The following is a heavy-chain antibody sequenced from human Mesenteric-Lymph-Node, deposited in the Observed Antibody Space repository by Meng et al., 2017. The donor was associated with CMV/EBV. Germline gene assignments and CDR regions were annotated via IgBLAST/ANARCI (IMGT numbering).Heavy chain of an antibody. J-gene: IGHJ4*02. CDR3: ARDSALSGGSVIVPAALRFEF. CDR1: GYTFPSYG. D-gene: IGHD2-2*01. CDR2: ISAHNGNT. Sequence: ASVKVSCKASGYTFPSYGISWVRQAPGQGLEWMGWISAHNGNTIYADKFQGRVTMTTDTSTSTAYMDLRSLRSDDTAVYYCARDSALSGGSVIVPAALRFEFWGQGTLVTVSS. V-gene: IGHV1-18*01.